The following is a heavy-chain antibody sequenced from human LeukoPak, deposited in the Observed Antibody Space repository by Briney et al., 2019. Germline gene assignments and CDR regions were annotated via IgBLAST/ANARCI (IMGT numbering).Heavy chain of an antibody. J-gene: IGHJ4*02. V-gene: IGHV3-7*04. Sequence: GGSLRLSCAASGFTFSSYWVSWVRQAPGKGLEWVANIKQDGSERYYVDSVKGRFTISRDNAKNSLYLQMNNLRAVDTAVYYCARGPSGGNGFSYWGLGTLVTVSS. D-gene: IGHD2-15*01. CDR2: IKQDGSER. CDR3: ARGPSGGNGFSY. CDR1: GFTFSSYW.